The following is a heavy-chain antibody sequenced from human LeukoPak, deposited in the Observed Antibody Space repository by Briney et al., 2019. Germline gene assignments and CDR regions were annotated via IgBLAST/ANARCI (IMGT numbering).Heavy chain of an antibody. CDR3: ARVEYCSSTSCPLFDY. CDR2: INPNSGGT. D-gene: IGHD2-2*01. J-gene: IGHJ4*02. CDR1: GYTFTGYY. V-gene: IGHV1-2*06. Sequence: ASVKVSCKASGYTFTGYYMHWVRQAPGQGLEWMGRINPNSGGTNYAQKFQGRVTMTRGTSISTAYMELSRLRSDDTAVYYCARVEYCSSTSCPLFDYWGQGTLVTVSS.